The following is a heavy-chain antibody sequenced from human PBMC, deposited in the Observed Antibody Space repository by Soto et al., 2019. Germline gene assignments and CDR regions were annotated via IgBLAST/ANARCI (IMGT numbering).Heavy chain of an antibody. CDR2: INHSGST. J-gene: IGHJ4*02. CDR3: ARVHPTGYYFDY. V-gene: IGHV4-34*01. D-gene: IGHD4-17*01. Sequence: SETLSLTCAVYGGSFSGYYWSWIRQPPGKGLEWIGEINHSGSTNYNPSLKSRVTISVDTSKNQFSLKLSSVTAADTAVYYCARVHPTGYYFDYWGQGTLVTVSS. CDR1: GGSFSGYY.